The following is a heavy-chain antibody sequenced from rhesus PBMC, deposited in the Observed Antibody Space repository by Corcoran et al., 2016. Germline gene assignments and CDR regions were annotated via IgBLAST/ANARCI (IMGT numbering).Heavy chain of an antibody. Sequence: QLQLQESGPGLVKPSETLSLTCAVSGGSISSSNWWRWIRQPSGKGLEGIGRISGRGGSASDNPSLKRRVTISTATSKNQFSLKLSSVTAADTAVYYCAGRARGGRFDVWGPGVLVTVSS. CDR1: GGSISSSNW. CDR3: AGRARGGRFDV. V-gene: IGHV4-57*02. J-gene: IGHJ5-1*01. CDR2: ISGRGGSA.